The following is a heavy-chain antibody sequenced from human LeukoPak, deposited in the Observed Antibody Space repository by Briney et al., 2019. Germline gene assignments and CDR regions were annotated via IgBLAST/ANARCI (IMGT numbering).Heavy chain of an antibody. CDR1: GYTFTSYG. CDR2: ISAYNGNT. Sequence: GASVKVSCKASGYTFTSYGISWVRQAPGQGLEWMGWISAYNGNTNYAQKLQGRVTMTTDTSTSTAYMELRSLRSDDTAVYYCAREYCSGGSCYWGDFDYWGQGTLVTVSS. J-gene: IGHJ4*02. D-gene: IGHD2-15*01. V-gene: IGHV1-18*04. CDR3: AREYCSGGSCYWGDFDY.